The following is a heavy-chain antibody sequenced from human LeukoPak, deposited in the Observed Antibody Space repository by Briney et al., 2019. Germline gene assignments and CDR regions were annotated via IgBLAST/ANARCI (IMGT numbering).Heavy chain of an antibody. J-gene: IGHJ3*02. Sequence: SETLSLTCTVSGGSMIDHYWSWVRQPPGKGLEWVGYMHHSGKANSNPSLKSRVTISVDTSKNQVSLKLSSVTAADTAVYYCARDTHEYGSGSYYDDTFDSWGQGTLVTVSS. V-gene: IGHV4-59*11. CDR2: MHHSGKA. CDR1: GGSMIDHY. D-gene: IGHD3-10*01. CDR3: ARDTHEYGSGSYYDDTFDS.